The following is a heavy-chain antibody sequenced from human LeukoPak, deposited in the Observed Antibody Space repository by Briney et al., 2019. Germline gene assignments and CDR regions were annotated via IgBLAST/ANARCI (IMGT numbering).Heavy chain of an antibody. J-gene: IGHJ4*02. CDR1: GGSISSYH. D-gene: IGHD6-13*01. CDR3: ARAPTQQQLVFFDY. V-gene: IGHV4-59*01. CDR2: IYYSGST. Sequence: SETLSLTCTVSGGSISSYHWSWIRQPPGKGLEWIGYIYYSGSTNYNPSLKSRVTISVDTSKNQFSLKLSSVTAADTAVYYCARAPTQQQLVFFDYWGQGTLVTVSS.